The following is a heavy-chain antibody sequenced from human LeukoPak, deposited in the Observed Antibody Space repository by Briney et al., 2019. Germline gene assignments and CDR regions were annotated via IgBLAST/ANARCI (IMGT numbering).Heavy chain of an antibody. J-gene: IGHJ6*03. V-gene: IGHV3-48*01. CDR1: GFTFSSYS. CDR3: ASNYGSGTTLRYYYMDV. Sequence: GGSLRLSCAASGFTFSSYSMNWVRQAPGKGLEWVSYISSSSSTIYYADSVKGRFTISRDNSKNTLYLQMNSLRAEDTAVYYCASNYGSGTTLRYYYMDVWGKGTTVTVSS. CDR2: ISSSSSTI. D-gene: IGHD3-10*01.